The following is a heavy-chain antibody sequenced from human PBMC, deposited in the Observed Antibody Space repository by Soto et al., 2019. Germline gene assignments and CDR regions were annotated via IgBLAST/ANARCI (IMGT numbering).Heavy chain of an antibody. CDR1: GGSISGYY. V-gene: IGHV4-59*08. Sequence: SETLSLTCTVAGGSISGYYWSWIRQPPRKGLEWIGHIYYTGSTNYNPSLKSRVTISVDTSQNQFSLKLTAVTAADTAVYYCARRVAVTGTVWFDPWGQGTLVTVSS. D-gene: IGHD6-19*01. J-gene: IGHJ5*02. CDR3: ARRVAVTGTVWFDP. CDR2: IYYTGST.